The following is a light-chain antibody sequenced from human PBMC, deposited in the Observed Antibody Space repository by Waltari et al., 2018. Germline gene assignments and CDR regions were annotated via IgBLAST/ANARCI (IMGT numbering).Light chain of an antibody. CDR3: QQYYSTPLT. Sequence: DIVMTQSPDSLAVSLGERATINCKSSQSVLYSSDNKNYLALYQPKPGQPPKLLIYWASTRESGVPDRFSGSGSGTDLTLTISSLQAEDVAVYYCQQYYSTPLTFGGGTKVEIK. CDR1: QSVLYSSDNKNY. CDR2: WAS. J-gene: IGKJ4*01. V-gene: IGKV4-1*01.